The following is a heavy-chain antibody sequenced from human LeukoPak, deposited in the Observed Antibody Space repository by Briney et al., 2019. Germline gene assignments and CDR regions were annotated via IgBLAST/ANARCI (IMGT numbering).Heavy chain of an antibody. CDR1: GFTFSSYA. J-gene: IGHJ6*02. Sequence: GGSLRLSCAASGFTFSSYAMHWVCQAPGKGLEWVAVISYDGSNKYYADSVKGRFTISRDNSKNTLYLQMNSLRAEDTAVYYCARDLGPPAEYGMDVWGQGTTVTVSS. CDR3: ARDLGPPAEYGMDV. D-gene: IGHD7-27*01. V-gene: IGHV3-30*04. CDR2: ISYDGSNK.